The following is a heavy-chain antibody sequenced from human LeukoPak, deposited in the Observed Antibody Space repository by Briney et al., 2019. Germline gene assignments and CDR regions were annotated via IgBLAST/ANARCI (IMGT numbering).Heavy chain of an antibody. CDR3: AKGLTVTMWGQGMDV. J-gene: IGHJ6*02. D-gene: IGHD4-11*01. CDR2: LSGNGGST. V-gene: IGHV3-23*01. Sequence: PAASLRFYCAAYGFTFSSYAMSWVGNGPGKGLKWFTSLSGNGGSTKYTDCMKVRFNISRDNSKNTLYLQMNSLKAEDTAVYYCAKGLTVTMWGQGMDVWGQGTTVNVSS. CDR1: GFTFSSYA.